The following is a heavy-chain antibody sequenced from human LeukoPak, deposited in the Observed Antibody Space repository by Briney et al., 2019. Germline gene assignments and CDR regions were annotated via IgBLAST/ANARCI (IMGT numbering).Heavy chain of an antibody. CDR3: AKDPYYYDSSGYGDY. J-gene: IGHJ4*02. D-gene: IGHD3-22*01. CDR2: ISGSGGST. CDR1: GFTFSSYA. Sequence: PGGSLRLSCAASGFTFSSYAMSWVRQAPGKGLAWVSAISGSGGSTYYADSVKGRFTISRDNSKNTLYLQMNSLRAEDTAVYYCAKDPYYYDSSGYGDYWGQGTLVTVSS. V-gene: IGHV3-23*01.